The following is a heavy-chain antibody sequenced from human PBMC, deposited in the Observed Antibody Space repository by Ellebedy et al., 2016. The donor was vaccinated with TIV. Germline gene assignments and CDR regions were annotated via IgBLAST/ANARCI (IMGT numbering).Heavy chain of an antibody. V-gene: IGHV3-33*08. J-gene: IGHJ5*02. CDR1: GFDFNTLW. Sequence: GESLKISCAAYGFDFNTLWLNWVRQAPGKGLEWVALVWYDGSSEFYADSVKGRFTISRDNSENTMSLQMNSLRDEDTAVYYCARGYSHWGWFDPWGQGTLVTVSS. CDR2: VWYDGSSE. CDR3: ARGYSHWGWFDP. D-gene: IGHD7-27*01.